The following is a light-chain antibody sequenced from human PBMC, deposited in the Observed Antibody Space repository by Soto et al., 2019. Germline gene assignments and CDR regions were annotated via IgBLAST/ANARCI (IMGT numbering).Light chain of an antibody. J-gene: IGKJ1*01. CDR3: QRFNSDPPT. CDR1: QTISSW. CDR2: KAS. Sequence: DIQMTQSPSTLSGSVGDRVTITCRASQTISSWLAWYQQKPGKAPKLLIYKASTLKSGVPSRFSGSGSGTDFTLTISSLQPEDVATYYCQRFNSDPPTFGQGTKVDIK. V-gene: IGKV1-5*03.